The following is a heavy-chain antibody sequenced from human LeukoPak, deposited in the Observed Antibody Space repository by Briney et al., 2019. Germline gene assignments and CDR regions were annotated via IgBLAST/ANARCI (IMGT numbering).Heavy chain of an antibody. J-gene: IGHJ4*02. V-gene: IGHV3-23*01. CDR1: GFAFPILA. D-gene: IGHD2-15*01. Sequence: QPGRSLRLSCAASGFAFPILAMGWVRQAPGRGLEWVSVISDRGDLTYYADSVKGRFTISRDNSKNTLYLQMNSLRAEDTAVYYCVKDARRSDGWYFFDHWGQGTLVTVSS. CDR3: VKDARRSDGWYFFDH. CDR2: ISDRGDLT.